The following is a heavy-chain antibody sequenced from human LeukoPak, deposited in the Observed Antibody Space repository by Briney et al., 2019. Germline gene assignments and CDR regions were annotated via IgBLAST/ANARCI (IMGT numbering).Heavy chain of an antibody. Sequence: TSETLSLTCTVSGDCVSSSSYYWGWIRQPPGKGLEWIGSIYYSGTTSYNPSLKSRVTISVDTSKNQFSLMLTSVTASDTAVYFCGGAATGTVGWFDPWGQGTLVTVSS. D-gene: IGHD6-13*01. V-gene: IGHV4-39*01. J-gene: IGHJ5*02. CDR1: GDCVSSSSYY. CDR3: GGAATGTVGWFDP. CDR2: IYYSGTT.